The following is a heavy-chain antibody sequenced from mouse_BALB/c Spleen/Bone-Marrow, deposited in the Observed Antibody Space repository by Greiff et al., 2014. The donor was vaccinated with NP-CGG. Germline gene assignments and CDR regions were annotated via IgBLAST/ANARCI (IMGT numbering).Heavy chain of an antibody. Sequence: EVQLQQSGPELVKPGASVKMSCKASGYTFTSYVMHWVKQKPGQGLEWIGYINPYNDGTKYNEKFKGKATLTSDKSSSTAYMELSSLTPEDSAVYYCAREGSTMITTEAWFAYWGQGTLVTVSA. J-gene: IGHJ3*01. CDR2: INPYNDGT. CDR3: AREGSTMITTEAWFAY. V-gene: IGHV1-14*01. D-gene: IGHD2-4*01. CDR1: GYTFTSYV.